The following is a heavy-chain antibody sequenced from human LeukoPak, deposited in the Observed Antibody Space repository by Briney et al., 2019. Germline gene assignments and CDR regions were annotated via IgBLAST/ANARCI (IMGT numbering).Heavy chain of an antibody. J-gene: IGHJ4*02. CDR2: INHSGST. Sequence: SETLSLTCAVYGGSFSGYYWSWIRQPPGKGLEWIGEINHSGSTNYNPSLKSRVTISVDTSKNQFSLKLSSVTAADTAVYYCARGYRFFDYWGQGTLVTVSS. V-gene: IGHV4-34*01. CDR1: GGSFSGYY. CDR3: ARGYRFFDY.